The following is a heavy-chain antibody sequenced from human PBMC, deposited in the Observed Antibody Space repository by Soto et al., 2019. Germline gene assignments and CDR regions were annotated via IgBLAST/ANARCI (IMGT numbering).Heavy chain of an antibody. D-gene: IGHD6-19*01. Sequence: GGSLRLSCAASGFTFDSCAMSWVRQAPGKGLEWILGISGSGGSTYYADSVKGRFTISRDNSKNTVYLQMNSLRADDTAVYYCAKGKTSGWYYFDFWGQGTLVTVSS. CDR2: ISGSGGST. CDR1: GFTFDSCA. V-gene: IGHV3-23*01. J-gene: IGHJ4*02. CDR3: AKGKTSGWYYFDF.